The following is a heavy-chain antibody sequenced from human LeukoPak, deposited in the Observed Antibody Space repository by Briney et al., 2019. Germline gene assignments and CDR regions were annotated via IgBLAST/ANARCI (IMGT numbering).Heavy chain of an antibody. Sequence: SQTPSLTCTVSGGSISSGGYYWSWIRQHPGKGLEWIGYIYYSGSTYYNPSLKSRVTISVDTSKNQFSLKLSSVTAADTAVYYCARARGGSGSHFDYWGQGTLVTVSS. CDR1: GGSISSGGYY. V-gene: IGHV4-31*03. CDR2: IYYSGST. CDR3: ARARGGSGSHFDY. D-gene: IGHD3-10*01. J-gene: IGHJ4*02.